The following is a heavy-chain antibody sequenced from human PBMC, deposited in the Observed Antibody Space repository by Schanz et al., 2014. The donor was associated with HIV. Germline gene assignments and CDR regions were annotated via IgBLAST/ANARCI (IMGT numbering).Heavy chain of an antibody. CDR3: AKAEDYGDYVVAFDI. CDR1: GITFSTSG. CDR2: ISYDGSNK. D-gene: IGHD4-17*01. V-gene: IGHV3-30*18. Sequence: QVQLVESGGGVVQPGRSLRLSCAASGITFSTSGMHWVRQAPGKGLEWVAVISYDGSNKYYADSVKGRFTISRDNSKNTLYLKMNSLRAEDTAVYYCAKAEDYGDYVVAFDIWGQGTMVTVSS. J-gene: IGHJ3*02.